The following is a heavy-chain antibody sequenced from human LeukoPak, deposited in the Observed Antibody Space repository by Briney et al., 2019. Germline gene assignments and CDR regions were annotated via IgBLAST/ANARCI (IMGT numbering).Heavy chain of an antibody. CDR2: IRYDGSNK. Sequence: GSLRLSCAASGFTFSSYGMHWVRQAPGKGLEWVAFIRYDGSNKYYADSVKGRFTISRDNSKNTLYLQMNSLRAEDTAVYYCARDRVMRYYYYMDVWGKGTTVTVSS. CDR1: GFTFSSYG. V-gene: IGHV3-30*02. CDR3: ARDRVMRYYYYMDV. J-gene: IGHJ6*03. D-gene: IGHD3-16*01.